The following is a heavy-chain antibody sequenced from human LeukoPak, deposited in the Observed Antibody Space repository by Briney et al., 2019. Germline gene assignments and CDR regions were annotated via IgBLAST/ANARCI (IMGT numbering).Heavy chain of an antibody. V-gene: IGHV4-34*01. J-gene: IGHJ6*02. CDR3: ARAPRIAAAGTIWPLRPYYYYYGMDV. CDR2: INHSGST. CDR1: GGSFSGYY. Sequence: PSETLSLTCAVYGGSFSGYYWSWIRQPPGKGLEWIGEINHSGSTNYNPSLKSRVTISVDTSKNQFSLKLSSVTAADTAVYYCARAPRIAAAGTIWPLRPYYYYYGMDVWGQGTTVTVSS. D-gene: IGHD6-13*01.